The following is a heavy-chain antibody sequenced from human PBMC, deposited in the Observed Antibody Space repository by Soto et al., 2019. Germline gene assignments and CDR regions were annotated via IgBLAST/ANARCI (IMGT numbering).Heavy chain of an antibody. CDR2: IYPGDSDT. D-gene: IGHD3-10*01. CDR3: ARHISVGSYYFDY. V-gene: IGHV5-51*01. CDR1: GYTFTNYW. Sequence: EVQLVQSGAEVKKPGESLKISCQASGYTFTNYWIGWVRQMPGKGLEWMGIIYPGDSDTRYSQSFQGQVTISADKSITTAYVEWSSLKASDTAMYYCARHISVGSYYFDYWGQGTLVTVSS. J-gene: IGHJ4*02.